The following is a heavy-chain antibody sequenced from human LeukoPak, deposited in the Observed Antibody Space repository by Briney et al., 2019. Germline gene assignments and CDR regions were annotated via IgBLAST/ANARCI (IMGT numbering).Heavy chain of an antibody. CDR1: GFTFSSYA. J-gene: IGHJ6*03. CDR2: IVGGGDTT. CDR3: AKRGDSSYYSYMDV. D-gene: IGHD3-16*01. Sequence: GGSLRLSCVASGFTFSSYAMSWVRQAPGKGLEWVSAIVGGGDTTYYADSVKGRFTISRDISKSTLDLQMNSLRAEDTAVYYCAKRGDSSYYSYMDVWGKRTTVTVSS. V-gene: IGHV3-23*01.